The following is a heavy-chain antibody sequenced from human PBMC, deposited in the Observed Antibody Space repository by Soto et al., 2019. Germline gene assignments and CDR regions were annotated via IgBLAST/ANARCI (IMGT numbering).Heavy chain of an antibody. Sequence: SETLSLTCTVSGGSISSYYWSWIRQPPGKGLEWIGYIYYSGSTNYNPSLKSRVTISVDTSKNQFSLKLSSVTAADTAVYYCARLPDNYDFWSGSKRGPYYMDVWGKGTTVTVSS. CDR2: IYYSGST. CDR3: ARLPDNYDFWSGSKRGPYYMDV. J-gene: IGHJ6*03. D-gene: IGHD3-3*01. V-gene: IGHV4-59*01. CDR1: GGSISSYY.